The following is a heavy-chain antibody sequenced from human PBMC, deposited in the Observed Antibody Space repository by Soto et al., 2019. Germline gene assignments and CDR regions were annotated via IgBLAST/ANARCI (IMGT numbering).Heavy chain of an antibody. Sequence: SETLSLTCTVSGGSISSYYWSWIRQHPGRGLEWIGYIYYSGSTYYNPSLKSRVTISVDTSKNQFSLKLSSVTAADTAVYYCAREYSSSSGTTDAFDIWGQGTMVTVSS. V-gene: IGHV4-59*06. CDR1: GGSISSYY. CDR3: AREYSSSSGTTDAFDI. CDR2: IYYSGST. J-gene: IGHJ3*02. D-gene: IGHD6-6*01.